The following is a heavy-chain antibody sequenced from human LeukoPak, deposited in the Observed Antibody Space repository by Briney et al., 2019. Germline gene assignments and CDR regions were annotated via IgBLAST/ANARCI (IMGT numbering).Heavy chain of an antibody. CDR2: IIPIFGTA. V-gene: IGHV1-69*13. CDR1: GGTFSSYA. CDR3: ARGRSQYYDFWSGRYGLDY. D-gene: IGHD3-3*01. J-gene: IGHJ4*02. Sequence: SVKVSCKASGGTFSSYAISWVRQAPGQGLEWMGGIIPIFGTANYAQKFQGRVTITADESTSTAYMELSSLRSEDTAAYYCARGRSQYYDFWSGRYGLDYWGQGTLVTVSS.